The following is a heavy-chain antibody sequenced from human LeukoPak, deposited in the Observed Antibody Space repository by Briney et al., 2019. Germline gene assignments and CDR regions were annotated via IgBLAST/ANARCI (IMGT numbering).Heavy chain of an antibody. CDR2: ISSSSSYI. Sequence: GGSLRLSCAASGFTFSSYSMNWVRQAPGKGLEWVSSISSSSSYIYYADSVKGRFTISRDNAKNSLYLQMNSLRAEDTAVYYCARVAAELSPPDYRGQGTLVTVS. V-gene: IGHV3-21*01. D-gene: IGHD3-16*02. J-gene: IGHJ4*02. CDR1: GFTFSSYS. CDR3: ARVAAELSPPDY.